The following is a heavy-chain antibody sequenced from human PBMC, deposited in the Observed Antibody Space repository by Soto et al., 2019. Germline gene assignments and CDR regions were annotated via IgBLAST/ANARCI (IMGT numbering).Heavy chain of an antibody. Sequence: SVKISCKASGGTFSSYAISWVRQAPGQGLEWMGGIIPIFGTANYAQKFQGRVTITADEPTSTAYMELSSLRSEDTAVYYCARVLNEGYCSSTSCYTVDYWGQGTLVTVSS. CDR2: IIPIFGTA. J-gene: IGHJ4*02. CDR3: ARVLNEGYCSSTSCYTVDY. CDR1: GGTFSSYA. D-gene: IGHD2-2*01. V-gene: IGHV1-69*01.